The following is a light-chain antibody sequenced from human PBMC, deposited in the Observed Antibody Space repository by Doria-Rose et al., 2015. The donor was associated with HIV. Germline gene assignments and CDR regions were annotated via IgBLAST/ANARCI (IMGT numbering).Light chain of an antibody. J-gene: IGKJ1*01. Sequence: VLTQPPGTLSLSPGERATLSCMASQSFSSTYLAWYQQRPGQAPSLLIYDGSTRATVIPDRFSASGSGTDFTLTINRLEPEDFALYYCHQYGTSWTFGQGTKVEI. CDR3: HQYGTSWT. CDR2: DGS. CDR1: QSFSSTY. V-gene: IGKV3-20*01.